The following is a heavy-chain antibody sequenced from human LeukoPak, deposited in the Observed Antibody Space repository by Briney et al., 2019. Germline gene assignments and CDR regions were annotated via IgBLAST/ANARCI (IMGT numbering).Heavy chain of an antibody. D-gene: IGHD3-22*01. CDR2: MNPNSGNT. V-gene: IGHV1-8*01. CDR3: ARVSYYYDSSGYIY. J-gene: IGHJ4*02. Sequence: GASVKVSCKASGYTFTSYDINWVRQATGQGVEWMGWMNPNSGNTGYAQKFQGRVTMTRNTSISTAYMELSSLRSEDTAVYYCARVSYYYDSSGYIYWGQGTLVTVSS. CDR1: GYTFTSYD.